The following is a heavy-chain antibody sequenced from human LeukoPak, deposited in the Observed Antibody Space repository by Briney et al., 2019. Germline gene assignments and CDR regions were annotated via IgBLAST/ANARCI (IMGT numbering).Heavy chain of an antibody. D-gene: IGHD4-11*01. V-gene: IGHV1-8*03. CDR2: MNPNSGNT. CDR3: ARSPLPYSKGVDY. Sequence: AASVKVSCKASGYTFTSYDINWVRQATGQGLEWMGWMNPNSGNTGYAQKFQGRVTITRNTSISTAYMELSSLRSEDTAVYYCARSPLPYSKGVDYWGQGTLVTVSS. J-gene: IGHJ4*02. CDR1: GYTFTSYD.